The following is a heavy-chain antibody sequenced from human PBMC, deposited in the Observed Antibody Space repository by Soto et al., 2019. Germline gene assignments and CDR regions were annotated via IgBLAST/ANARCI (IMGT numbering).Heavy chain of an antibody. V-gene: IGHV3-30-3*01. J-gene: IGHJ4*02. CDR1: GFTFSSYA. D-gene: IGHD2-21*02. Sequence: QVQLVESGGGVVQPGRSLRLSCAASGFTFSSYAMHWVRQAPGKGLEWVVVISYDGSNKYYADSVKGRFTISRDNSKNTLYLQMNSLRAEDTAVYYCAIPLAYCGGDCYDAVDYWGQGTLVTVSS. CDR3: AIPLAYCGGDCYDAVDY. CDR2: ISYDGSNK.